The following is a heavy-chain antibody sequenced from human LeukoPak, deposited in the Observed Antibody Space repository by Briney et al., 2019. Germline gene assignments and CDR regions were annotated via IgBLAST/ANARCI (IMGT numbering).Heavy chain of an antibody. D-gene: IGHD2-2*01. CDR2: ISAYNGNT. Sequence: ASVKVSCKASGYTFTSYGISWVRQAPGQGLEWMGWISAYNGNTNYAQKLQGRVTMTTDTSTSTAYMELRSLRSDDTAVYYYARDLGVGGYCSSTSCSWFDPWGQGTLVTVSS. CDR3: ARDLGVGGYCSSTSCSWFDP. J-gene: IGHJ5*02. CDR1: GYTFTSYG. V-gene: IGHV1-18*04.